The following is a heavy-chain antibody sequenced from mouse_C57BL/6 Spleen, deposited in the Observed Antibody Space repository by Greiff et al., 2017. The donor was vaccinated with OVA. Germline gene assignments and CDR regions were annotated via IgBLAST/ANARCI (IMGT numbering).Heavy chain of an antibody. Sequence: VQLQQSGPELVKPGASVKISCKASGYTFTDYYMNWVKKSHGKSLEWIGDINPNNGGTSYNQKFKGKATLTVDKSSSTAYMELRSLTSEDSAVYYCARTSYDSRRWDYFDYWGQGTTLTVSS. V-gene: IGHV1-26*01. CDR2: INPNNGGT. CDR1: GYTFTDYY. J-gene: IGHJ2*01. D-gene: IGHD2-4*01. CDR3: ARTSYDSRRWDYFDY.